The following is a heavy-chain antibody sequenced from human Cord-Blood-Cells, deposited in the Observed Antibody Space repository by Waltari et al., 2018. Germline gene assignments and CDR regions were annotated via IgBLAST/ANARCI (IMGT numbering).Heavy chain of an antibody. CDR2: IDHSGIT. CDR3: ARVGSGSYESRSGFDY. D-gene: IGHD1-26*01. Sequence: QVQLQESGPGLVTPSETLSLTCAVSGYSISSGYYWRWSRQPPGKGLEWIGSIDHSGITYYNPSLKSRVTISVDTSKNQFSLKLSSVTAADTAVYYCARVGSGSYESRSGFDYWGQGTLVTVSS. CDR1: GYSISSGYY. J-gene: IGHJ4*02. V-gene: IGHV4-38-2*01.